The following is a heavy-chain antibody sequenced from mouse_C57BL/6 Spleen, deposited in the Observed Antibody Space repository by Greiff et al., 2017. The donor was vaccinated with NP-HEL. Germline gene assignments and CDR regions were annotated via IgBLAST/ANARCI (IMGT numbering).Heavy chain of an antibody. J-gene: IGHJ3*01. CDR1: GYSFTGYY. D-gene: IGHD2-3*01. CDR3: ARGVYDGYPFAY. CDR2: INPSTGGT. Sequence: EVMLVESGPELVKPGASVKISCKASGYSFTGYYMNWVKQSPEKSLEWIGEINPSTGGTTYNQKFKAKATLTVDKSSSTAYMQLKSLTSEDSAVYYCARGVYDGYPFAYWGQGTLVTVSA. V-gene: IGHV1-42*01.